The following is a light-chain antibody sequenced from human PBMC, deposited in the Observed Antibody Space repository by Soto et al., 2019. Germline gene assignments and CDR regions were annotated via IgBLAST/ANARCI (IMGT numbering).Light chain of an antibody. CDR2: EVS. Sequence: ALTQPASVSGSPGQSITISCTGTSSDVGSYNLVSWYQQHPGKAPKLMIYEVSKRPSGVSNRFSGPKSGNTASLTISGLQAEDEADYYCCSYAGSSTFVVFGGGTKVTVL. CDR3: CSYAGSSTFVV. CDR1: SSDVGSYNL. V-gene: IGLV2-23*02. J-gene: IGLJ2*01.